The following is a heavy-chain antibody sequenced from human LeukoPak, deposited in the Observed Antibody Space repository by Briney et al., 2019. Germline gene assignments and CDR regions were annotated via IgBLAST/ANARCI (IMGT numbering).Heavy chain of an antibody. Sequence: PGGSLRLSCTASGFTFSNAWMSWVRQAPGKGLEWVSVLYSGGKTYYADSAKGRFTISRDSSTNTLYLQMESLRAEDTAVYYCAREMGAATTYFGYWGQGTLVIVSS. D-gene: IGHD1-1*01. V-gene: IGHV3-53*01. CDR2: LYSGGKT. J-gene: IGHJ4*02. CDR1: GFTFSNAW. CDR3: AREMGAATTYFGY.